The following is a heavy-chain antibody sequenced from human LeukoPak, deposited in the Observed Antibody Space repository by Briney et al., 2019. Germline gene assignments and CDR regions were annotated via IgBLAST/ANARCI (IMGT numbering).Heavy chain of an antibody. CDR3: ARRRGVRGVIITPYNYFDY. Sequence: SGTLSLTCAVSGGSISSSNWRSWVRQPPGKGLEWIGEIYHSGSTNYNPSLKSRVTISVDKSKNQFSLKLSSVTAADTAVYYCARRRGVRGVIITPYNYFDYWGQGTLVTVSS. CDR1: GGSISSSNW. J-gene: IGHJ4*02. CDR2: IYHSGST. D-gene: IGHD3-10*01. V-gene: IGHV4-4*02.